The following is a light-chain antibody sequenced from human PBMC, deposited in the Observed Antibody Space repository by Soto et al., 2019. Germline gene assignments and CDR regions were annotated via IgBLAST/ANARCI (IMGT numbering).Light chain of an antibody. CDR3: VLFMGSGIWV. CDR1: SGSVSSSYY. V-gene: IGLV8-61*01. Sequence: QTVVTQEPSFSVSPGGTVTLTCGLSSGSVSSSYYPSWYQHTPGQAPRTLIYSTNTRSSGVPDRFSGSILGNKAALTITGAQTDDESDYYCVLFMGSGIWVFGGGNKLTVL. J-gene: IGLJ3*02. CDR2: STN.